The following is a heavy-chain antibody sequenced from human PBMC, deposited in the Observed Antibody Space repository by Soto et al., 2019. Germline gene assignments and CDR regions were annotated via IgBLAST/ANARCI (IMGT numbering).Heavy chain of an antibody. CDR2: ISWNSAST. J-gene: IGHJ6*02. D-gene: IGHD5-18*01. CDR3: VKEFRRYTNGLDV. CDR1: GFTYEDFA. V-gene: IGHV3-9*01. Sequence: EVQLVESGGGLVEPGKSLRLSCVVSGFTYEDFAMHWVRQAPGKGLEWGSGISWNSASTGYADSVTGRFTISRDNAKNSLYLQMRNLTGDDTAMSYCVKEFRRYTNGLDVWGPGTSVTVSS.